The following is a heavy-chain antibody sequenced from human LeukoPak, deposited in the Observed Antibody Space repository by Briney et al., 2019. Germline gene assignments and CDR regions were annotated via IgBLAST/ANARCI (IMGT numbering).Heavy chain of an antibody. CDR2: IYYSGST. Sequence: PSETLSLTCTVSGGSISSYYWSWIRQPPGKGLEWIGYIYYSGSTNYNPSLKSRVTISVDTSKNQFSLKLSSVTAADTAVYYCARDFMVVLAAQYYYYGMDVWGQGTTVTVSS. D-gene: IGHD2-15*01. CDR1: GGSISSYY. V-gene: IGHV4-59*01. J-gene: IGHJ6*02. CDR3: ARDFMVVLAAQYYYYGMDV.